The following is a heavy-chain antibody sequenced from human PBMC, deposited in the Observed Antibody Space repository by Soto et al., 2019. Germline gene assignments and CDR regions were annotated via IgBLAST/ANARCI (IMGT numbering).Heavy chain of an antibody. Sequence: PGRSLRLSCAASGFTFSSYAMHWVRQAPGKGLEWVEVISYDGSNKYYADSVKGRFTISRDNSKNTLYLQMNSLRAEDTAVYYCAGYYGGNPPLDYWGQGPLVTVSS. J-gene: IGHJ4*02. CDR3: AGYYGGNPPLDY. CDR2: ISYDGSNK. V-gene: IGHV3-30*04. CDR1: GFTFSSYA. D-gene: IGHD4-17*01.